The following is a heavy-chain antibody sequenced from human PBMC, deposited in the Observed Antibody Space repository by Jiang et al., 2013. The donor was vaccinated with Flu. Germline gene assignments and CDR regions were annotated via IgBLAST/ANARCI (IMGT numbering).Heavy chain of an antibody. J-gene: IGHJ3*01. CDR2: IYFGGST. Sequence: SGPGLVKPSETLSLICTVSGGFISRSTEYWGWIRQPPGKGLEWIGSIYFGGSTYYNPSLKSRVTLSIDTSNNQVSLKLSSVTAADTAVYYCARRRAFDFWGHGTMVTVSS. CDR1: GGFISRSTEY. CDR3: ARRRAFDF. V-gene: IGHV4-39*01.